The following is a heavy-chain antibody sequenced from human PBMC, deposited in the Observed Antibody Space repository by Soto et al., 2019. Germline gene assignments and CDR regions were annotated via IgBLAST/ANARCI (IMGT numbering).Heavy chain of an antibody. Sequence: QVQLVQSGAEVNKPGASVKVSCQASGYTFTSYGFRWVRQAPGQGLEWMGWIIAYNGNTNYAQKLQGRVTMTTDTSTRRADVERRSLRSYDTVVYYFAKYQNWNYYYYYYMDSWGKGKTVTVS. CDR2: IIAYNGNT. CDR1: GYTFTSYG. CDR3: AKYQNWNYYYYYYMDS. V-gene: IGHV1-18*01. J-gene: IGHJ6*03. D-gene: IGHD1-1*01.